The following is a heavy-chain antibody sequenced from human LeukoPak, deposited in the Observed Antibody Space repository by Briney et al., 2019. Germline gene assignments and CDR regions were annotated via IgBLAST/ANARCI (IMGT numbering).Heavy chain of an antibody. CDR1: GYKFTDYS. CDR2: IHPESGGT. J-gene: IGHJ4*02. CDR3: ARLRGGYDSADY. V-gene: IGHV1-2*02. D-gene: IGHD5-12*01. Sequence: ASVKVSCKASGYKFTDYSMHWVRQAPGRGPEWMGWIHPESGGTNSAPEFQGRVTMTRDTSISTVYMELSRLGSDDTAVYYFARLRGGYDSADYWGQGTLVTVSS.